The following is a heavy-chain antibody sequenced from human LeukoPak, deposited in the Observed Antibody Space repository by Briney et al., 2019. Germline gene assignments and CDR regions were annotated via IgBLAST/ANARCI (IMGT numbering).Heavy chain of an antibody. V-gene: IGHV3-7*01. CDR2: IKQDGSEI. CDR1: GFIFSNYW. Sequence: RGSLRLSCAASGFIFSNYWMGWVRQAPGKVLEWVANIKQDGSEIDYVDSVKVRFTISRDTPKDSLYLQMNSLRAEDTAVYYCARDRGHSGYDLYDYWGQGTLVTVSS. CDR3: ARDRGHSGYDLYDY. D-gene: IGHD5-12*01. J-gene: IGHJ4*02.